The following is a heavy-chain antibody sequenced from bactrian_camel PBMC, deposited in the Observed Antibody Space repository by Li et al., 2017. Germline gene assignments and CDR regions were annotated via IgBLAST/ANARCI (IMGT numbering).Heavy chain of an antibody. CDR1: GFTVGRQW. D-gene: IGHD7*01. CDR2: IYTGGSTT. J-gene: IGHJ7*01. Sequence: HVQLVESGGGVVQPGGSLRLSCAASGFTVGRQWMYWLRQAPGKGLEWVSTIYTGGSTTYYTDSVKGRFTMSRDNDKNTVYLQMNSLHPEDTAVYYCAAQLSTSGAWSTGAKEPRSPSP. V-gene: IGHV3S1*01.